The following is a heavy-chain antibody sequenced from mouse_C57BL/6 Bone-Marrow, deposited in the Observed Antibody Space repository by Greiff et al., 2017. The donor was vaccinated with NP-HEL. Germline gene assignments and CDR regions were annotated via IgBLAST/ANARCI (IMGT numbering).Heavy chain of an antibody. CDR1: GFSLTSYA. CDR3: ARKSYYYGSSYGDAMDY. V-gene: IGHV2-9-1*01. Sequence: QVQLQQSGPGLVAPSQSLSITCTVSGFSLTSYAISWVRQPPGKGLEWLGVIWTGGGTNYNSALKSRLSISKDNSKSQVFLKMNSLQTDDTARYYCARKSYYYGSSYGDAMDYWGQGTSVTVSS. D-gene: IGHD1-1*01. J-gene: IGHJ4*01. CDR2: IWTGGGT.